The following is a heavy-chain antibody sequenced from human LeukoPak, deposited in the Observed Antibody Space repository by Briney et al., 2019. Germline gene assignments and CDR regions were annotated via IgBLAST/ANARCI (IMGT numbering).Heavy chain of an antibody. J-gene: IGHJ4*02. CDR3: ARDYGDSGDY. CDR2: ISYDGSNK. CDR1: GFTFSSYA. D-gene: IGHD4-17*01. Sequence: GGSLRLSCAASGFTFSSYAMHWVRQAPGKGLEWVAVISYDGSNKYYADSVEGRFTISRDNSKNTLYLQMNSLRAEDTAVYYCARDYGDSGDYWGQGTLVTVSS. V-gene: IGHV3-30*04.